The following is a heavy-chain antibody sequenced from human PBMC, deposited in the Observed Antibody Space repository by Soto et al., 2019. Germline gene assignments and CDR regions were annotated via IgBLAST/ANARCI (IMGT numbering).Heavy chain of an antibody. CDR1: GFTFSDYG. V-gene: IGHV3-30*18. Sequence: GGSLRLSCAVSGFTFSDYGMHWVRQAPGKGLERVAVMSYAGTYKYYADSVKGRFTISRDLSGNTLFLQMNSLRLEDTAVYFCAKEMYPRTVLDSSSPWGDYWGQGPLVTVSS. D-gene: IGHD6-6*01. J-gene: IGHJ4*02. CDR2: MSYAGTYK. CDR3: AKEMYPRTVLDSSSPWGDY.